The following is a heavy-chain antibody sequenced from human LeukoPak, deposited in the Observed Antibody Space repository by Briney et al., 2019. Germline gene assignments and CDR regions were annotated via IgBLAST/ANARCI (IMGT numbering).Heavy chain of an antibody. CDR3: ARLYSSGYYYYFDY. CDR2: IYYSGST. D-gene: IGHD3-22*01. CDR1: GGSISSSSYY. Sequence: SETLSLTCTVSGGSISSSSYYWGWIRQPPGKGLEWIGSIYYSGSTYYNPSLKSRVTISADTSKNQFSLKLSSVTAADTAVFYCARLYSSGYYYYFDYWGQGTLVTVSS. J-gene: IGHJ4*02. V-gene: IGHV4-39*01.